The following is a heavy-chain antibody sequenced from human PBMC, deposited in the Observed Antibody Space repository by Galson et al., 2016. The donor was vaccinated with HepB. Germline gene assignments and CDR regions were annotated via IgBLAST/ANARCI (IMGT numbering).Heavy chain of an antibody. J-gene: IGHJ6*02. D-gene: IGHD2-21*02. CDR2: MNPKSGTT. Sequence: SVKVSCKASGYIFTSYDINWVRQAPGQGLEWVGWMNPKSGTTGFAQKFQGRVTLTRSTALGTAYMELNSLTSEDTAIYFCARGSTAVYSYSYSRDLWGQGSAVTGAS. CDR1: GYIFTSYD. V-gene: IGHV1-8*02. CDR3: ARGSTAVYSYSYSRDL.